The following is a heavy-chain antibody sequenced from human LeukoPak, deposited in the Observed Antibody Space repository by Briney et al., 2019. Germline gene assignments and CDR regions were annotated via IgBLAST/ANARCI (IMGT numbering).Heavy chain of an antibody. D-gene: IGHD2-15*01. Sequence: GGSLRLSCAASGFTFSSYSMNWVRQAPGKGLEWVSSISSSSSYIYYADSVKGRFTISRDNAKNSLYLQMNSLRAEDTAVYYCAKEDGYCSGGSCPLVFEYWGQGTLVTVSS. CDR2: ISSSSSYI. CDR3: AKEDGYCSGGSCPLVFEY. CDR1: GFTFSSYS. V-gene: IGHV3-21*01. J-gene: IGHJ4*02.